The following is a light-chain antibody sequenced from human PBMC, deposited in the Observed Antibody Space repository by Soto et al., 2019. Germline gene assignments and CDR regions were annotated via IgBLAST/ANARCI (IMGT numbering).Light chain of an antibody. V-gene: IGKV1-5*01. CDR2: GAT. Sequence: DIQMTQSPSTLSASVGDRVTITCRASESIDSWLAWFQQKPGKAPQLLIYGATNLESGVPSRFSGSGSGTEFTLTIDSLQPDDFATYYCQQYNSYSGDTFGQGTKVDIK. CDR1: ESIDSW. J-gene: IGKJ2*01. CDR3: QQYNSYSGDT.